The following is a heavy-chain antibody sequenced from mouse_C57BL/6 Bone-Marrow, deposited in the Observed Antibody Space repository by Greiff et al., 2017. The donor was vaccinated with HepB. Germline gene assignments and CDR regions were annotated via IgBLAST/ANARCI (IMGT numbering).Heavy chain of an antibody. V-gene: IGHV1-61*01. CDR1: GYTFTSYW. D-gene: IGHD1-1*01. CDR2: IYPSDSET. Sequence: QVQLKQPGAELVRPGSSVKLSCKASGYTFTSYWMDWVKQRPGQGLEWIGNIYPSDSETHYNQKFKDKATLTVDKSSSTAYMQLSSLTSEDSAVYYGASGYYGSSLFAYWGQGTLVTVSA. CDR3: ASGYYGSSLFAY. J-gene: IGHJ3*01.